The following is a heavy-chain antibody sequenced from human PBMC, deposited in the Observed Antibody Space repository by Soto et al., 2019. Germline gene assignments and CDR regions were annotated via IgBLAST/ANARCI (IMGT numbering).Heavy chain of an antibody. D-gene: IGHD2-21*01. V-gene: IGHV4-39*02. Sequence: PSETLSLTCTVSGDSISSTPYYWGWIRQPPGKGLVWIGSIYYSGSTYYNPSLKSRVTISLETSKSHFSLRLSSVTAADAAVYYCARLGAYYQSLDPWGPGTLVTVSS. CDR1: GDSISSTPYY. J-gene: IGHJ5*02. CDR3: ARLGAYYQSLDP. CDR2: IYYSGST.